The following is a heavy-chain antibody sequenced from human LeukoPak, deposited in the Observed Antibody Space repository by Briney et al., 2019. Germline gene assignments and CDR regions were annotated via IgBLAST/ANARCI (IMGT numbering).Heavy chain of an antibody. CDR1: GFTFSSYS. V-gene: IGHV3-21*01. J-gene: IGHJ4*02. CDR2: ISSSSSYI. CDR3: ERDYGDHDVFDY. Sequence: GGSLRLSCAASGFTFSSYSMNWVRQAPGKGLEWVSSISSSSSYIYYADSVKGRFTISRDNAKNSLYLQMNSLRAEDTAVYYCERDYGDHDVFDYWGQGTLVTVSS. D-gene: IGHD4-17*01.